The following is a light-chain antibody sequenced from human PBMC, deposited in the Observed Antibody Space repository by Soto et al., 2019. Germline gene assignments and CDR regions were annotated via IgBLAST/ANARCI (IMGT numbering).Light chain of an antibody. V-gene: IGLV2-11*01. CDR2: DVN. CDR3: CSYAGSPWV. J-gene: IGLJ3*02. Sequence: QSVLTQPRSVSGSPGQSVTISCTGTSSDVGGYDYVSWYQHHPGKAPKLMIYDVNKRPSGVPDRFSGSKSGNTASLTISGLQAEDEADYYCCSYAGSPWVFGGGTKLTVL. CDR1: SSDVGGYDY.